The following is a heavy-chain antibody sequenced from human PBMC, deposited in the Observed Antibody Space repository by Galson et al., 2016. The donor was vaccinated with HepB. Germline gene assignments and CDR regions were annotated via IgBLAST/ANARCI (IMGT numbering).Heavy chain of an antibody. CDR2: HYYSGSL. D-gene: IGHD2-2*01. CDR1: GAPISSHTHY. V-gene: IGHV4-39*01. Sequence: ETLSLTCNVSGAPISSHTHYWAWLRQPPGKELEWIWAHYYSGSLYYNPSLDSRVSLSVDTSKKQVSLRLRSVIAADTAVYYCASTSRDSFCSTTSCYFDYWGQGTLVTVSS. CDR3: ASTSRDSFCSTTSCYFDY. J-gene: IGHJ4*02.